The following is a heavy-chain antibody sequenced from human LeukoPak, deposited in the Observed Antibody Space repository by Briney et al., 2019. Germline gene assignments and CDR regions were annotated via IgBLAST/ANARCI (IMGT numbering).Heavy chain of an antibody. CDR2: ISDIGVAS. Sequence: QPGGSLRLSCAASGFTFTTYAMSWVRQAPGKVLEWVSDISDIGVASYYADSVKGRFTISRDNSKNTLYLQMSSLRVEDTAVYYCAKRYGSGSLYYFDYWGQGTLVTVSS. CDR1: GFTFTTYA. J-gene: IGHJ4*02. CDR3: AKRYGSGSLYYFDY. V-gene: IGHV3-23*01. D-gene: IGHD3-10*01.